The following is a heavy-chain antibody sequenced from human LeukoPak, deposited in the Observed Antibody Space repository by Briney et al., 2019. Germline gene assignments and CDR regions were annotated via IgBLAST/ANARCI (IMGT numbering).Heavy chain of an antibody. CDR1: GFTFSNAW. Sequence: GGSLRLSCAGSGFTFSNAWMNWVRQAPGKGPEWVAVISYDGSNKYYADSVKGRFTISRDNSKNTLYLQMNSLRAEDTAVYYCANRLTDSSGYSMTFFDYWGQGTLVTVSS. CDR3: ANRLTDSSGYSMTFFDY. V-gene: IGHV3-30-3*01. J-gene: IGHJ4*02. CDR2: ISYDGSNK. D-gene: IGHD3-22*01.